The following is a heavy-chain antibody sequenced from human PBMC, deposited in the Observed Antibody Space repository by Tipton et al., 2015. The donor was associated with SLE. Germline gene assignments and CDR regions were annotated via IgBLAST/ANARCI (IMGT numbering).Heavy chain of an antibody. D-gene: IGHD3-3*01. V-gene: IGHV3-23*01. J-gene: IGHJ6*02. CDR2: ITGSGGTT. CDR1: EFTFSSSA. Sequence: SLRLSCAASEFTFSSSAMNWVRQAPGKGLDWVSTITGSGGTTYYADSVKGRFTISRDNAKTSLYLQMNSLRAEDTAVYYCARVGDLRFLEWIPVMDVWGQGTTVTVSS. CDR3: ARVGDLRFLEWIPVMDV.